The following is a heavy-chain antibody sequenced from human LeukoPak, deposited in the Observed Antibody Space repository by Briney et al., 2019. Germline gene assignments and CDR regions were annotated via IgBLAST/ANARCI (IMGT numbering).Heavy chain of an antibody. Sequence: GASLRLSCAASGFTFSSYAMSWVRQAPGKGLEWVSAISGSGGSTYYADSVNGRFTISRDNSKDTLYLQMNSLRAEDTAVYYCAKDYYDSSGRWFDPWGQGTLVTVSS. J-gene: IGHJ5*02. CDR3: AKDYYDSSGRWFDP. D-gene: IGHD3-22*01. CDR2: ISGSGGST. CDR1: GFTFSSYA. V-gene: IGHV3-23*01.